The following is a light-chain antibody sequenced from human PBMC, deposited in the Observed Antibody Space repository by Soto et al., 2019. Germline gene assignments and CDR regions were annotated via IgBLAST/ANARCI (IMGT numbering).Light chain of an antibody. CDR1: QSISTN. J-gene: IGKJ1*01. V-gene: IGKV3-15*01. CDR2: AAS. CDR3: RQYNNWPPWT. Sequence: EIVMTQSPATLSVSPGERVILSCRASQSISTNLAWYQYIPGQAPRLLIYAASTRATGIPARFSGSGSGTDFTLSITSLQSEDYAVYYCRQYNNWPPWTFGQGTKVEIK.